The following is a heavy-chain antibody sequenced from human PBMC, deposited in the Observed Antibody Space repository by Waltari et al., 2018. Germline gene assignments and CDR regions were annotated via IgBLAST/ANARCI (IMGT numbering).Heavy chain of an antibody. J-gene: IGHJ6*02. Sequence: QEKLVESGGGVVQSGRSLTLACEASGFSFTNYGMHWVRQAPGKGLEWVAIIWYDGSKKYYADSVKGRFDISRDNSRNTLYLQMDSLRAEDTAVYFCARDQYGESFYYAMNVWGQGTAVTVSS. CDR3: ARDQYGESFYYAMNV. CDR1: GFSFTNYG. CDR2: IWYDGSKK. V-gene: IGHV3-33*01. D-gene: IGHD1-26*01.